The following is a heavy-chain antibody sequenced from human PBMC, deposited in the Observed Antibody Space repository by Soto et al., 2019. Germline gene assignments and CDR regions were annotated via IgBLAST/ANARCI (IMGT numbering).Heavy chain of an antibody. J-gene: IGHJ6*02. D-gene: IGHD2-15*01. CDR3: ARVGGGGLYYGMDV. V-gene: IGHV3-7*01. CDR2: IKQDGSEK. Sequence: GGSLRLSCAASGFTFSSYWMSWVRQAPGKGLEWVANIKQDGSEKYYVDSVKGRFTISRDNAKNSLYLQMNGLRAEDTAVYYCARVGGGGLYYGMDVWGQGTTVTVSS. CDR1: GFTFSSYW.